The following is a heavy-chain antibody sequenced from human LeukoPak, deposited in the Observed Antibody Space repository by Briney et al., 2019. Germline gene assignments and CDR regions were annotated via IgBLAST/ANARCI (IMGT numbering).Heavy chain of an antibody. J-gene: IGHJ4*02. CDR1: GFTFSSYA. Sequence: GRSLRLSCAASGFTFSSYAMHWVRQAPGKGLEWVAVISYDGSNKYYADSVKGRFTISRDNSKNTLYLQMNSLRVEDTAVYYCARDHYYDSSGYLDYWGQGTLVTVSS. CDR2: ISYDGSNK. V-gene: IGHV3-30-3*01. CDR3: ARDHYYDSSGYLDY. D-gene: IGHD3-22*01.